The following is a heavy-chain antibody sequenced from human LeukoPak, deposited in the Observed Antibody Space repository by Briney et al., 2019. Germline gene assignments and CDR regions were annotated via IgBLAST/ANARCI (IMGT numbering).Heavy chain of an antibody. D-gene: IGHD3-22*01. Sequence: SQTLSLTCTVSGGSISSGGYYWSWIRQPPGKGLEWIGEINHSGSTNYNPSLKSRVTISVDTSKNQFSLKLSSVTAADTAVYYCARSDYYYDSSGYYPLNWFDPWGQGTLVTVSS. V-gene: IGHV4-30-2*01. J-gene: IGHJ5*02. CDR3: ARSDYYYDSSGYYPLNWFDP. CDR1: GGSISSGGYY. CDR2: INHSGST.